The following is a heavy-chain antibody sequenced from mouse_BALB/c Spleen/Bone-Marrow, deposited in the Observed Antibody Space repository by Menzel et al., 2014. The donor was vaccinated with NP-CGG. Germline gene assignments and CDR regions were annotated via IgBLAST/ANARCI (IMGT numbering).Heavy chain of an antibody. D-gene: IGHD1-2*01. Sequence: QVQLQQSGPGLVAPSQSLSITCTVSGFSLTSYGVHWVRQPPGKGLEWLGAIWAGGSTNYNSALMFRLSITKDNSKSQVFLEMDSLQTDDTAMYYCARVFTTATWGFAYWGQGTLVTVSA. CDR1: GFSLTSYG. CDR2: IWAGGST. J-gene: IGHJ3*01. V-gene: IGHV2-9*02. CDR3: ARVFTTATWGFAY.